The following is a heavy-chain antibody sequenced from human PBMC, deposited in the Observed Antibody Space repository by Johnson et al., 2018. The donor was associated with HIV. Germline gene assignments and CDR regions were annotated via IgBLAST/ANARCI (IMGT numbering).Heavy chain of an antibody. Sequence: QVQLVESGGGVVQPGTSLRPSCVASGFTFSNHAFYWVRQAPGKGLEWVAVLSSDWTAEKHADSAKGRLTISRDNSKNSFYIQMHSLRAEDTAVYYCAKDVDSSRWWRAFDMWGQGTMVSVSS. CDR1: GFTFSNHA. CDR3: AKDVDSSRWWRAFDM. V-gene: IGHV3-30*04. J-gene: IGHJ3*02. CDR2: LSSDWTAE. D-gene: IGHD6-13*01.